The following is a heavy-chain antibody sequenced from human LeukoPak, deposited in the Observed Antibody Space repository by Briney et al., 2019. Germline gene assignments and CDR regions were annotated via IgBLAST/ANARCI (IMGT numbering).Heavy chain of an antibody. CDR3: ARVSSSSWYYYYYYMDV. D-gene: IGHD6-13*01. Sequence: GGSLRLSCAASGFTFSSNYMSWDRQAAGKGLEWVSVIYSGGRTYYADSVKGRFTISRDNSKNTLYLQMNCLRAEDTAVYYCARVSSSSWYYYYYYMDVWGKGTTVTISS. CDR1: GFTFSSNY. J-gene: IGHJ6*03. V-gene: IGHV3-53*01. CDR2: IYSGGRT.